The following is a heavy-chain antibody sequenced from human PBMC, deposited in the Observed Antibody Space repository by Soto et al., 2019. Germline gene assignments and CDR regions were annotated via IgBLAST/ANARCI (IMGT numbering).Heavy chain of an antibody. CDR1: GFTFSSYA. Sequence: QVQLVESGGGVVQPGRSLRLSCAASGFTFSSYAMHWVRQAPGKGLEWVEVISYDGSNKYYADSVNGRFTIAKDNSKNTLYQQMNSLRAEDTAVYYCARELIYYDSSGYYLPFDPWGQGTLVTVSS. J-gene: IGHJ5*02. V-gene: IGHV3-30-3*01. CDR3: ARELIYYDSSGYYLPFDP. D-gene: IGHD3-22*01. CDR2: ISYDGSNK.